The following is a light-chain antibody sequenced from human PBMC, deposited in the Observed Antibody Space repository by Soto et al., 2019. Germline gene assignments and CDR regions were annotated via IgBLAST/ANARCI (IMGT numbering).Light chain of an antibody. CDR2: DVS. CDR3: TSYTSSSTVL. CDR1: SSDVGGYNY. V-gene: IGLV2-14*01. Sequence: QPVLTQPASVSGSPGQSITISCTGTSSDVGGYNYVSWYQQHPGKAPKLMIYDVSNRPSGISNRFSGSKSGNTASLTIFGLQAEDEADYYCTSYTSSSTVLFGGGTQLTVL. J-gene: IGLJ3*02.